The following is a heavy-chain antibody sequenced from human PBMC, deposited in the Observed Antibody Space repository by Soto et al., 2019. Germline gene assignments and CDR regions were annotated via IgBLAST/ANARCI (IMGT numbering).Heavy chain of an antibody. CDR1: GFTFSSDP. D-gene: IGHD4-17*01. CDR3: AKGTPAVTQGYFQR. CDR2: ISGGGGST. J-gene: IGHJ1*01. V-gene: IGHV3-23*01. Sequence: EVQLLESGGGFLQPGGSLRLSCGASGFTFSSDPMSWFRQGPGKGLEWVSAISGGGGSTYYADSGKGRFTISRDNSKNTLYLQMNSLRAEETAVYYCAKGTPAVTQGYFQRWGQGTLVTVSS.